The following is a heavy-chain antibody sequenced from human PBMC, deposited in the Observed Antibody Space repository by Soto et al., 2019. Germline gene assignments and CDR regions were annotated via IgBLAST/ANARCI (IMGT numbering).Heavy chain of an antibody. CDR2: IYYSGST. CDR3: ARDAFGVDNWFDP. J-gene: IGHJ5*02. D-gene: IGHD3-3*01. Sequence: SETLSLTCTVSGGSISSYYWSWIRQPPGKGLEWIGYIYYSGSTNYNPSLKSRVTISVDTSKNQFSLKLSSVTAADTAVYYCARDAFGVDNWFDPWGQGTLVTVSA. CDR1: GGSISSYY. V-gene: IGHV4-59*01.